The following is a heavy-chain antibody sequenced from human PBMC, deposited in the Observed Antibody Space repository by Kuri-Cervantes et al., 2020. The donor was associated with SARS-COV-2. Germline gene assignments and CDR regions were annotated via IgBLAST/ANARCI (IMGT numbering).Heavy chain of an antibody. V-gene: IGHV3-7*01. CDR2: IKQDGSEK. CDR3: ARDQSDSSGWYAEEDYYYYMDV. Sequence: GESLKISCAASGFTFSSYWMSWVRQAPGKGLEWVANIKQDGSEKYYADSVKGRFTISRDNAKNSLYLQMNSLRAEDTAVYYCARDQSDSSGWYAEEDYYYYMDVWGKGTTVTVSS. D-gene: IGHD6-19*01. CDR1: GFTFSSYW. J-gene: IGHJ6*03.